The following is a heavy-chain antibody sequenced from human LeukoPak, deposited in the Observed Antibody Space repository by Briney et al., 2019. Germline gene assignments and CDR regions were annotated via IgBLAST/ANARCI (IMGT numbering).Heavy chain of an antibody. CDR2: INWSGGST. V-gene: IGHV3-20*04. CDR1: GFAFDEHG. D-gene: IGHD2-21*02. Sequence: GGSLRLSCTASGFAFDEHGMSWVRQVPGKGLEWVSGINWSGGSTGYADPLRGRFTISRDNAKNSLYLQMNSLRAEDTALYYCAKDISADSHAFDIWGQGTMVTVSS. J-gene: IGHJ3*02. CDR3: AKDISADSHAFDI.